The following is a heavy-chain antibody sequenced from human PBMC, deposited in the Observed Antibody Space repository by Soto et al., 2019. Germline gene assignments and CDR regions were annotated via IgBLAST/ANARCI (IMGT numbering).Heavy chain of an antibody. CDR1: GFPFSSYA. D-gene: IGHD3-16*01. Sequence: EMQLLESGGGLVQPGGSLRLSCVASGFPFSSYAMSWFRQTPGKGLEWVSGISGSGGRTYYADSVKGRFTISRDNSNNTLALQMHILRVEDTDVYFFAKGGYYSLFDIWGQGTVVTVSA. CDR3: AKGGYYSLFDI. CDR2: ISGSGGRT. V-gene: IGHV3-23*01. J-gene: IGHJ3*02.